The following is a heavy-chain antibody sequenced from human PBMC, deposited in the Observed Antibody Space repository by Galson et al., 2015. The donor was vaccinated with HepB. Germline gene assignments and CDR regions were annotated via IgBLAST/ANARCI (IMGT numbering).Heavy chain of an antibody. CDR2: ISSNGDST. CDR3: ARGAGYSNNDGYYYYGMDV. V-gene: IGHV3-64*02. J-gene: IGHJ6*02. CDR1: GFTFSSYA. D-gene: IGHD4-11*01. Sequence: LRLSCAASGFTFSSYAMHWVRQAPGKGLEYVSGISSNGDSTYYAGSVKGRFTISRDNSKNTLYLQMGSLRAEDMAVYYCARGAGYSNNDGYYYYGMDVWGQGTTVTVSS.